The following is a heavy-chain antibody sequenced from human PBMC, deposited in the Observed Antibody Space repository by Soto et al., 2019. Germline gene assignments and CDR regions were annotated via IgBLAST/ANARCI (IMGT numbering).Heavy chain of an antibody. CDR1: GGSISSGGYY. J-gene: IGHJ4*02. D-gene: IGHD5-12*01. CDR2: IYYSGST. Sequence: QVQLQESGPGLVKPSQTLSLTCTVSGGSISSGGYYWYWIRQHPGKGLEWIGYIYYSGSTYYNPSLKSRVTISVDTSKNKFSLKLSSVTAADTAVYYCARMLGATIFDYWGQGTLVTVSS. V-gene: IGHV4-31*03. CDR3: ARMLGATIFDY.